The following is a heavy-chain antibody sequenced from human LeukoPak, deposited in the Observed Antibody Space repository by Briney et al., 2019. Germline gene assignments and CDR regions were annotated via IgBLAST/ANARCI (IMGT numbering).Heavy chain of an antibody. CDR3: ARLNWFDP. J-gene: IGHJ5*02. V-gene: IGHV4-39*01. CDR2: IYYSGST. Sequence: SSETLSLTCTVSGGSISSSSYYWGWIRQPPGKGLEWIGSIYYSGSTYYNPSLKSRVTISVDTSKNQFSLKLSSVTAADTAVYYCARLNWFDPWGQGTLVTVSS. CDR1: GGSISSSSYY.